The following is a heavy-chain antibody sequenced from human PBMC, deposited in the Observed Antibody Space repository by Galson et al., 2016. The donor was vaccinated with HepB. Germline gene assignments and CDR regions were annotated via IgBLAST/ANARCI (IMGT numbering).Heavy chain of an antibody. J-gene: IGHJ4*02. D-gene: IGHD1-26*01. Sequence: SLRLSCAASGFTFSDSWMAWVRQAPGEGLEWVANIKYDGSENHYVDSVKGRFTISRDNAQNSVFLQMSGLRAEDTAVYYCARDRRPAGAFKSDRVGAADYWGQGTLVSVSS. CDR1: GFTFSDSW. CDR3: ARDRRPAGAFKSDRVGAADY. V-gene: IGHV3-7*01. CDR2: IKYDGSEN.